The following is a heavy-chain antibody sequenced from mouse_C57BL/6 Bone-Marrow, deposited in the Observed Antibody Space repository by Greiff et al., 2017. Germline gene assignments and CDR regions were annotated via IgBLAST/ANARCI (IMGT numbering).Heavy chain of an antibody. Sequence: VKLMESGAELVKPGASVKLSCKASGYTFTEYTIHWVKQRSGQGLEWIGWFYPGRGSIKYNEKFKDKAKLTADKSSSTVYMELSRLTSEYSAVYFCARHEGIYSNYLYWYFDVWGTGTTVTVSS. CDR3: ARHEGIYSNYLYWYFDV. V-gene: IGHV1-62-2*01. D-gene: IGHD2-5*01. J-gene: IGHJ1*03. CDR2: FYPGRGSI. CDR1: GYTFTEYT.